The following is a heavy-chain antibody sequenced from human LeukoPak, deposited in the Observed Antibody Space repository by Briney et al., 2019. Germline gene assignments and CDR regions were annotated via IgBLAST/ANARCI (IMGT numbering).Heavy chain of an antibody. J-gene: IGHJ3*02. D-gene: IGHD1-26*01. Sequence: ASVKVSCKASGYTFTSYGISWVRQAPGQGLEWMGWISAYNGNTNYAQKLQGRVTMTTDTSTSTAYMELSSLRSEDTAVYYCARWELLRTDAFDIWGQGTMVTVSS. CDR1: GYTFTSYG. V-gene: IGHV1-18*01. CDR3: ARWELLRTDAFDI. CDR2: ISAYNGNT.